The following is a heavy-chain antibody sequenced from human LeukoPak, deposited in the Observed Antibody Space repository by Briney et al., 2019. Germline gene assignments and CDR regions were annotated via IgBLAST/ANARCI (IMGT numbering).Heavy chain of an antibody. CDR3: ARRLGVLRYSPFDP. Sequence: GGSLRLSCAASGFTFSSYSMNWVRQAPGKGLEWVSSISSSSSYIYYADSVKGRFTISRDNAKNSLYLQMNSLRAEDTAVYYCARRLGVLRYSPFDPWGQGTLVTVSS. J-gene: IGHJ5*02. CDR2: ISSSSSYI. D-gene: IGHD4-17*01. V-gene: IGHV3-21*01. CDR1: GFTFSSYS.